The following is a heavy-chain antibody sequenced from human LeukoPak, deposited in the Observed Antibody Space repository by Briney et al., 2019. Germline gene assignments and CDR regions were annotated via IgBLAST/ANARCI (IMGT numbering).Heavy chain of an antibody. Sequence: GRSLRLSCAASGFTFSSYAMHWVRQAPGKGLEWVAVTSYDGSNKYYADSVKGRFTISRDNSKNTLYLQMNSLRAEDTAVYYCARDRAPIAAAGIFDPWGQGTLVTVSS. V-gene: IGHV3-30-3*01. CDR2: TSYDGSNK. D-gene: IGHD6-13*01. J-gene: IGHJ5*02. CDR3: ARDRAPIAAAGIFDP. CDR1: GFTFSSYA.